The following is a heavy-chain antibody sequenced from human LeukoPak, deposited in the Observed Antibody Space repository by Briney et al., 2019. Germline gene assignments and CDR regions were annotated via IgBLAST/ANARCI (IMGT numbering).Heavy chain of an antibody. J-gene: IGHJ4*02. Sequence: GGSLRLSCAASGFTFSSYGMHWVRQAPGKGLEWVAVIWYDGSNKYYADSVKGRFTISRDNSKNTLYLQMNSLRAEDTAVYYCARNDKGNSYGYSIDYWGQGTLVTVPS. D-gene: IGHD5-18*01. CDR3: ARNDKGNSYGYSIDY. CDR2: IWYDGSNK. V-gene: IGHV3-33*01. CDR1: GFTFSSYG.